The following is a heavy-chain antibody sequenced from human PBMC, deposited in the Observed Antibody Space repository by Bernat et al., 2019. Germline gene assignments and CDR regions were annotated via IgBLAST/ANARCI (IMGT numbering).Heavy chain of an antibody. V-gene: IGHV3-11*06. CDR2: ISSSSSYT. D-gene: IGHD2-15*01. CDR3: ARDRGYCSGGSCSDYYYYYGMDV. CDR1: GFTFSDYY. Sequence: QVQLVESGGGLVKPGGSLRLSCAASGFTFSDYYMSWIRQAPGKGLEWVSYISSSSSYTNYADSVMGRFTISRDNAKNSLYLQMNSLRAEDTAVYYCARDRGYCSGGSCSDYYYYYGMDVWGQGTTVTVSS. J-gene: IGHJ6*02.